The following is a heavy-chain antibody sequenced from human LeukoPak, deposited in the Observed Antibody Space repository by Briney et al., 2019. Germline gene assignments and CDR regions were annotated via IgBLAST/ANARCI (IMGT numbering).Heavy chain of an antibody. Sequence: ASVKVSCKASGGTFSSYAISWVRQAPGQGLEWMGGIIPIFGTANYAQKLQGRVTMTTDTSTSTAHMELRSLRSDDTAVYYCARDQPRLYSGSFSAKDYWGQGTLVTVSS. CDR3: ARDQPRLYSGSFSAKDY. V-gene: IGHV1-69*05. D-gene: IGHD1-26*01. J-gene: IGHJ4*02. CDR2: IIPIFGTA. CDR1: GGTFSSYA.